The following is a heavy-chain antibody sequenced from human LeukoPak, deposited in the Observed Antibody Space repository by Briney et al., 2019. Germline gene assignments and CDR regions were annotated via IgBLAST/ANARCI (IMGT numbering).Heavy chain of an antibody. CDR1: GGSISSYY. J-gene: IGHJ4*02. CDR2: IYTSGST. CDR3: ARGEMATILFDY. Sequence: PSETLSLTCTVSGGSISSYYWSWIRQPAGKGLEWIGRIYTSGSTNYNSSLKSRVTMSVGTSKNQFSLKLSSVTAADTAVYYCARGEMATILFDYWGQGTLVTVSS. V-gene: IGHV4-4*07. D-gene: IGHD5-24*01.